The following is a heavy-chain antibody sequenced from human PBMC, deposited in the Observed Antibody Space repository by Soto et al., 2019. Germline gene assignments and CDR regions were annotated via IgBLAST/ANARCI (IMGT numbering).Heavy chain of an antibody. CDR1: GFTFSSYS. CDR3: AKDRPGSCTNGVCYTPFDY. D-gene: IGHD2-8*01. Sequence: EVQLLESGGGLVQPGGSLRLSCAASGFTFSSYSMSWVRQAPGKGLEWVSAISGSGGSTYYADSVKGRFTISRDNFKNTLYLQMNSLRAEDTAVYYCAKDRPGSCTNGVCYTPFDYGGQGTLVPVSS. V-gene: IGHV3-23*01. J-gene: IGHJ4*02. CDR2: ISGSGGST.